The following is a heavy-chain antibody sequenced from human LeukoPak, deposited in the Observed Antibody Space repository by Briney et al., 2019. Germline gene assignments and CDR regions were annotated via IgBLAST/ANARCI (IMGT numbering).Heavy chain of an antibody. J-gene: IGHJ4*02. CDR3: ARLPITMVRGVILDLFDY. CDR2: IYYSGST. Sequence: SETLSLTCTVSGGSISSSSYYWGWIRQPPGKGLEWIGSIYYSGSTYYNPSLKSRVTISVDTSKNQFSLKLSSVTAADTAVYYCARLPITMVRGVILDLFDYWGQGTLVTVSS. CDR1: GGSISSSSYY. D-gene: IGHD3-10*01. V-gene: IGHV4-39*01.